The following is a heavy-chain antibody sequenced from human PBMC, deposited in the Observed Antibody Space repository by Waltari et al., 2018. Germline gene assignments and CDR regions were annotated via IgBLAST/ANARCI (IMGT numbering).Heavy chain of an antibody. J-gene: IGHJ5*02. CDR1: GGSFSGHY. V-gene: IGHV4-34*01. CDR2: INHSGST. Sequence: QVQLQQWGAGLLKPSETLSLTCAVYGGSFSGHYWSWIRQPPGKGLEWIGDINHSGSTIYNAALKSRVTILRDTSKNQFSLKLSSVTAADTAVYYSARGLGYSSGLSWGQGTLVTVSS. CDR3: ARGLGYSSGLS. D-gene: IGHD6-19*01.